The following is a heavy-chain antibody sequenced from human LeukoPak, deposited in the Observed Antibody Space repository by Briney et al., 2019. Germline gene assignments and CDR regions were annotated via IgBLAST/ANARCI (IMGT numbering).Heavy chain of an antibody. J-gene: IGHJ6*03. D-gene: IGHD5-18*01. Sequence: ASVKVSCKAAGYTFTDYYIHWVRQAHGQGLEWVGWINPTSGGTTYAQRFQGRVTVTRDTSISTAYMELTRLRSDDTAVYYCARGGVQLWLPPNYYYYYMDVWGKGTTVTVSS. V-gene: IGHV1-2*02. CDR2: INPTSGGT. CDR3: ARGGVQLWLPPNYYYYYMDV. CDR1: GYTFTDYY.